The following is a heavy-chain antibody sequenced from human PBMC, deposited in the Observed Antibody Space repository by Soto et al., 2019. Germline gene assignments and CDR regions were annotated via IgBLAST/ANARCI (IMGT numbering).Heavy chain of an antibody. D-gene: IGHD3-22*01. CDR2: IIPIFGTA. J-gene: IGHJ4*02. V-gene: IGHV1-69*06. CDR1: GGTFSSYD. CDR3: ERAEREYYYDSSGYYYFDY. Sequence: QVQLVQSGAEVKKPGSSVKVSCKASGGTFSSYDISWVRQAPGQGLEWMGGIIPIFGTANYAQKFQGRVTITEDKSTSAAYMEMSSLRSEDTAVYYCERAEREYYYDSSGYYYFDYWCQGTLVTVST.